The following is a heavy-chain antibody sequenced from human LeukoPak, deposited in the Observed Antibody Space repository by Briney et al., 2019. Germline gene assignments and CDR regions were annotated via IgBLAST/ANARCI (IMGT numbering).Heavy chain of an antibody. Sequence: SETLSLTCTVSGGSISSYYWNWIRQPPGKGLEWIGYIYYSGSTNYNPSLKSRVTISVDTSKNQFSLKLSSVTAADTAVYYCARYIADYINYNWFDPWGQGTLVTVSS. CDR3: ARYIADYINYNWFDP. J-gene: IGHJ5*02. CDR1: GGSISSYY. D-gene: IGHD4-11*01. CDR2: IYYSGST. V-gene: IGHV4-59*01.